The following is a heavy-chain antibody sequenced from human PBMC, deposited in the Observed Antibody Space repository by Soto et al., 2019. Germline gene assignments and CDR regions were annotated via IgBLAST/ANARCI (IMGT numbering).Heavy chain of an antibody. V-gene: IGHV3-49*03. CDR3: TRDSIAVAPNWFDP. D-gene: IGHD6-19*01. CDR1: GFTFGDYA. Sequence: GGSLRLSCTASGFTFGDYAMSWFRQAPGKGLEWVGFIRSKAYGGTTEYAASVKGRFTISRDDSKSIAYLQMNSLKTEDTAVYYCTRDSIAVAPNWFDPWGQGTLVTVSS. CDR2: IRSKAYGGTT. J-gene: IGHJ5*02.